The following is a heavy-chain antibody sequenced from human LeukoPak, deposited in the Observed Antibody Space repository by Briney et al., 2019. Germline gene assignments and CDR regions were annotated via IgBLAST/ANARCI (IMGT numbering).Heavy chain of an antibody. CDR3: VKDHEYSYDY. CDR1: GFIFNKYA. Sequence: GGSLRLSCSASGFIFNKYAMHWVRQAPGKGLEFVSTISINGDNTYYADSVKGRFTISRDNSKNTLYLQMRSLRAGDTAVYYCVKDHEYSYDYWGRGTLVTVSS. J-gene: IGHJ4*02. V-gene: IGHV3-64D*06. CDR2: ISINGDNT. D-gene: IGHD4-11*01.